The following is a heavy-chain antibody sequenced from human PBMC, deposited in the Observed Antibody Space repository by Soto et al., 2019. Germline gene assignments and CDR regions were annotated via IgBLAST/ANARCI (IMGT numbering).Heavy chain of an antibody. D-gene: IGHD6-13*01. V-gene: IGHV4-4*07. J-gene: IGHJ4*02. CDR1: GASISDYY. CDR3: ARESRSALGTVEH. CDR2: IYASGNT. Sequence: SETLSLTCTVSGASISDYYWSWIRQPAGKGLECIGRIYASGNTNYNPSLKSRVTMPVDTSKNQFSLTLNSVTAADTAVYYCARESRSALGTVEHWGRGTLVTVSS.